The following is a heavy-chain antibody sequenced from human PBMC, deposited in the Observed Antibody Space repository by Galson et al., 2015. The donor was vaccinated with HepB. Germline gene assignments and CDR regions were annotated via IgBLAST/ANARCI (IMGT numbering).Heavy chain of an antibody. CDR2: IIPFRGTV. Sequence: SVKVSCKASGDIFSSYSVSWVRLAPGQGLEWMARIIPFRGTVDYAQRFQGRVTITADKPATTVYMELSSLTSEDTAVYYCVSPGLRHILWGQGTRVTVSS. D-gene: IGHD6-25*01. V-gene: IGHV1-69*08. CDR1: GDIFSSYS. CDR3: VSPGLRHIL. J-gene: IGHJ4*02.